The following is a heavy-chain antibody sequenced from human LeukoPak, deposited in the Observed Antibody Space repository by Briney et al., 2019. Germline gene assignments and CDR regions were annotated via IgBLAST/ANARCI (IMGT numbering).Heavy chain of an antibody. CDR1: GYTLTEVS. J-gene: IGHJ4*02. V-gene: IGHV1-24*01. D-gene: IGHD3-16*02. CDR3: AAATATSFHYVWGSPHYTEEWRD. Sequence: AASVKVSCKVSGYTLTEVSIHWVRQAPGKGLEWMGGFDREDNEIMYAQRFQGRVTMTEDASTDTAYLEVSSLRSDDTAVYYCAAATATSFHYVWGSPHYTEEWRDWGQGTLVTVSS. CDR2: FDREDNEI.